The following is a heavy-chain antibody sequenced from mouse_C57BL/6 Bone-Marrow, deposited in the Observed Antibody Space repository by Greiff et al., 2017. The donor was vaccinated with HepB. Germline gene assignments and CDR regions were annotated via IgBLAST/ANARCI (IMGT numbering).Heavy chain of an antibody. Sequence: VQLQQPGAELVKPGASVKMSCKASGYTFTSSWITWVKQRPGQGLEWIGDIYPGSGSTNYNEKFKSKATLTVDTSSSTAYMQLSSLTSEDSAVYYCARGPFITTVVAFDYWGQGTTLTVSS. D-gene: IGHD1-1*01. J-gene: IGHJ2*01. CDR2: IYPGSGST. V-gene: IGHV1-55*01. CDR1: GYTFTSSW. CDR3: ARGPFITTVVAFDY.